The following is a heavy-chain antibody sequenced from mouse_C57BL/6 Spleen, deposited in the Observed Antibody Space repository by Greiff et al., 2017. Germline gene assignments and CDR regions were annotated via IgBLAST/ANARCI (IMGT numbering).Heavy chain of an antibody. CDR2: INPNNGGT. CDR1: GYTFTDYY. V-gene: IGHV1-26*01. J-gene: IGHJ4*01. CDR3: ARSGYRRDYAMDY. D-gene: IGHD3-2*02. Sequence: EVQLQQSGPELVKPGASVKISCKASGYTFTDYYMNWVKQSHGKSLEWIGDINPNNGGTSYNQKFKGKATLTVDKSSSTAYMELRSLTSEDSAVYYCARSGYRRDYAMDYWGQGTSVTVSS.